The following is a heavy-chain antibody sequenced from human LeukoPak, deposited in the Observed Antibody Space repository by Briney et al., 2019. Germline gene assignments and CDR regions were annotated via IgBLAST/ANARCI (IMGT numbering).Heavy chain of an antibody. J-gene: IGHJ3*02. D-gene: IGHD2-15*01. CDR1: GDSFSTNGVA. V-gene: IGHV6-1*01. CDR3: ARGINSAFDI. CDR2: TYYRSKWYS. Sequence: SQTLSLTCVISGDSFSTNGVAWNWIRQSPSRGLEWLGRTYYRSKWYSDYVVSVKSRITINADTSKNQSSLHLNSVTPEDTAVYYCARGINSAFDIWGQGTLVTVSA.